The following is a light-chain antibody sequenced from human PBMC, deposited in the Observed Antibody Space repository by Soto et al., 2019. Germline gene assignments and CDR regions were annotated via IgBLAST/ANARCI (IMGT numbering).Light chain of an antibody. CDR2: DAS. V-gene: IGKV3-20*01. CDR3: QQFDGSLWT. Sequence: EIVLTQSPGTLSLSPGERATLSCRASQSVTSTHLAWYQQKPGQAPRLLIYDASTRATGITDRFSGSGSGTDFTLTISRLEAEDFAVECCQQFDGSLWTFGPGTKV. J-gene: IGKJ1*01. CDR1: QSVTSTH.